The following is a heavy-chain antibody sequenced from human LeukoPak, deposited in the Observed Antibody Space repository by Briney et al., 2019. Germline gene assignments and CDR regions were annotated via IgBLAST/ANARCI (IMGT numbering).Heavy chain of an antibody. CDR3: ARDQNDYGPDAFDI. J-gene: IGHJ3*02. CDR2: ISYSGRT. Sequence: SVTLSLTCSVSGDSIDAYYWNWIRQPPGKGLEWIGYISYSGRTDYNPSLKSRVTISIDTSRTQFSLTLNSVTAADTAVYYCARDQNDYGPDAFDIWGQGTMVTVSS. V-gene: IGHV4-59*13. CDR1: GDSIDAYY. D-gene: IGHD4-17*01.